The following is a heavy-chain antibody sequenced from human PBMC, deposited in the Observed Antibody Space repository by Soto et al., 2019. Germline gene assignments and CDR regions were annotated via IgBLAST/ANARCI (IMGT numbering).Heavy chain of an antibody. CDR3: ARDRDIVVVPAAIHYYYGMDV. J-gene: IGHJ6*02. CDR1: GFTFSSYA. Sequence: RGSLRLSCAASGFTFSSYAMHWVRQAPGKGLEWVAVISYDGSNKYYADSVKGRFTISRDNSKNTLYLQMNSLRAEDTAVYYCARDRDIVVVPAAIHYYYGMDVWGQGTTVTVSS. CDR2: ISYDGSNK. V-gene: IGHV3-30*04. D-gene: IGHD2-2*02.